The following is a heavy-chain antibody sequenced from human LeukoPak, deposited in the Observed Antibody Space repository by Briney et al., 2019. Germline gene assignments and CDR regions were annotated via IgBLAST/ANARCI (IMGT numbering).Heavy chain of an antibody. J-gene: IGHJ4*02. CDR2: IYYSGST. D-gene: IGHD2-15*01. Sequence: SETLSLTCTVSGGSISGYYWSWIRQPPGKGLEWIGYIYYSGSTNYNPSLKSRVTISVDTSKNQFSLKLSSVTAADTAVYYCARVEAAYFDYWGQGTLVTVSS. V-gene: IGHV4-59*01. CDR3: ARVEAAYFDY. CDR1: GGSISGYY.